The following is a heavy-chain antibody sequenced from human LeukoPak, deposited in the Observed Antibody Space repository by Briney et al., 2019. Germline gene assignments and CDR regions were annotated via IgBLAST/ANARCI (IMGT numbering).Heavy chain of an antibody. CDR3: AKLAKYFYGAETFYFFEH. V-gene: IGHV3-7*01. CDR1: GFTFSSYS. J-gene: IGHJ4*02. D-gene: IGHD3-10*01. CDR2: INQDGTEK. Sequence: AGGSLRLSCAASGFTFSSYSMSWVRQAQGKGLEWVANINQDGTEKYYVESVKGRFTISRDNGKNSLYLQMNSPRVEDTAVYYCAKLAKYFYGAETFYFFEHWGQGTPVTASS.